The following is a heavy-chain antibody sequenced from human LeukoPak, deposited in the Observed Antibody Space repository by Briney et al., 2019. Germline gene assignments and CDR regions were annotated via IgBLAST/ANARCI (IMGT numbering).Heavy chain of an antibody. CDR3: ARDPLPYYDILTGPY. CDR2: ISSSGSTI. D-gene: IGHD3-9*01. J-gene: IGHJ4*02. CDR1: GFTFSSYE. V-gene: IGHV3-48*03. Sequence: GGSLRLSCAASGFTFSSYEMNWVRQAPGKGLEWVSYISSSGSTIYYADSVKGRFTISRDNAKNSLYLQMNSLRAEDTAAYYCARDPLPYYDILTGPYWGQGTLVTVSS.